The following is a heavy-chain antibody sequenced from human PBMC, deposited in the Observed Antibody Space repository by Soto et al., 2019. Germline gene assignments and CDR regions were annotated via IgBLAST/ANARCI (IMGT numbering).Heavy chain of an antibody. CDR2: ISGSGGST. CDR3: AKWNGYNSHYFDY. J-gene: IGHJ4*02. V-gene: IGHV3-23*01. D-gene: IGHD5-12*01. Sequence: EVQLLESGGGLVQPGGSLRLSCAASGFTFSSYDMSWVRQAPGKGLEWVSAISGSGGSTYYADSVKGRFTISRDNSKNTLYLQMNSLRAEDTAVYYCAKWNGYNSHYFDYWGQGTLVTVSS. CDR1: GFTFSSYD.